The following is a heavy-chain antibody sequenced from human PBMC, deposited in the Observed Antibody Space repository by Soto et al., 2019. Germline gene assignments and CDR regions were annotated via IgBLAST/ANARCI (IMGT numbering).Heavy chain of an antibody. J-gene: IGHJ4*02. CDR1: GFTFSSYW. CDR3: ARDRGYSTFDF. CDR2: LNQDVSEI. Sequence: PGGSLRLSXAASGFTFSSYWMSWVRQAPGKGLEWVANLNQDVSEINYVDSVKGRFTISRDNAKSSLILQMNSLRAEDTAVYYCARDRGYSTFDFWGQGVLVTVSS. V-gene: IGHV3-7*01. D-gene: IGHD3-22*01.